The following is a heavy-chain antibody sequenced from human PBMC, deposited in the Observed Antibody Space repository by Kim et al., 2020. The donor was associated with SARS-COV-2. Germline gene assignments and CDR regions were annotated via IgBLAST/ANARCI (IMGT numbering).Heavy chain of an antibody. Sequence: SLKGRFTITKDNSKNTLYLQRNSLRAEDTAVYYCARDVVRGVSDYYGMDVWGQGTTVTVSS. V-gene: IGHV3-30*01. J-gene: IGHJ6*02. D-gene: IGHD3-10*01. CDR3: ARDVVRGVSDYYGMDV.